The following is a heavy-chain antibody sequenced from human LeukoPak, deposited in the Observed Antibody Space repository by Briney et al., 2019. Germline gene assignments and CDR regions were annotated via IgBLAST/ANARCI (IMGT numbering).Heavy chain of an antibody. CDR1: GYTFTAYY. D-gene: IGHD3-10*01. CDR2: INPNSGGT. J-gene: IGHJ6*03. Sequence: ASVKVSCKASGYTFTAYYMHWVRQAPGQGLEWMGWINPNSGGTSYAQKFQGRVTMTRDTFISTAYMELSRLRSDDTAMYYCAISGLWFGEVYYYDMDVWGKGTTVTVSS. CDR3: AISGLWFGEVYYYDMDV. V-gene: IGHV1-2*02.